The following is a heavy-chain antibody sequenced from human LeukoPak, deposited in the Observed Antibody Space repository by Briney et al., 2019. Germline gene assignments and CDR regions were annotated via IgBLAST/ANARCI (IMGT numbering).Heavy chain of an antibody. J-gene: IGHJ3*02. CDR3: ARSDFVPAAIDAFDI. V-gene: IGHV5-51*01. CDR1: GYSFTSYW. CDR2: IYPGDSHP. D-gene: IGHD2-2*02. Sequence: KNGESLKISCKGSGYSFTSYWIGWVGQMPGKGLVWVGIIYPGDSHPPYSPSFQGPVTISADKSLRTAYLQSSSLKASDTAMYYCARSDFVPAAIDAFDIWGQGAMVTVSS.